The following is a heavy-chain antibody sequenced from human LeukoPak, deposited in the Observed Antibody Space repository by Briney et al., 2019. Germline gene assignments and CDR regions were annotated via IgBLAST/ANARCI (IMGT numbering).Heavy chain of an antibody. D-gene: IGHD1-26*01. CDR2: IWYDGTNK. V-gene: IGHV3-33*01. CDR1: GFTFNNYG. J-gene: IGHJ6*02. Sequence: PGGSLRLSCAASGFTFNNYGMHWVRQAPGKGLEWVALIWYDGTNKYYADSVKGRFTISRDNSKNTLYLQMNSLRAEDTAVYYCARMGGGGYYYYGMDVWGQGTTVTVSS. CDR3: ARMGGGGYYYYGMDV.